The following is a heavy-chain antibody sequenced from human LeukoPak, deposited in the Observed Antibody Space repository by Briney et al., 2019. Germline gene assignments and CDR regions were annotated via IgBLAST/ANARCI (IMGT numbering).Heavy chain of an antibody. J-gene: IGHJ5*02. Sequence: GGSLGLSCVASGFTFSSYWMHWVRQAPGKGLEWISYITSSSSYTNYADSVKGRFTISRDNAKNSLYLQMNSLRAEDTAVYYCARVKRGQQLGNWFDPWGQGTLVTVSS. V-gene: IGHV3-11*05. CDR3: ARVKRGQQLGNWFDP. CDR1: GFTFSSYW. CDR2: ITSSSSYT. D-gene: IGHD6-13*01.